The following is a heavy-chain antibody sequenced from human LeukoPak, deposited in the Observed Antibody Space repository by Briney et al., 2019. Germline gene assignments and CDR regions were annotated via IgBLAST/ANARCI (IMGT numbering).Heavy chain of an antibody. CDR3: ARGGSPGY. Sequence: GRSLRLSCAASGFTFSSYEMNWVRQAPGKGLEWVSKISSSGSAIYYADSVKGRFTISRDNAKSTLYLQMNSLSAEDTAVYYCARGGSPGYWGQGTLVTVSS. CDR1: GFTFSSYE. J-gene: IGHJ4*02. CDR2: ISSSGSAI. V-gene: IGHV3-48*03. D-gene: IGHD6-19*01.